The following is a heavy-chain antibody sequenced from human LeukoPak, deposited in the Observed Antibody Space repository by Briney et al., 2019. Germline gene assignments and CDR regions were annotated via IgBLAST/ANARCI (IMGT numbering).Heavy chain of an antibody. CDR2: ISWNSGSI. V-gene: IGHV3-9*03. D-gene: IGHD6-19*01. Sequence: GGSLRLSCAASGFTFDDYAMHWVRQAPGKGLEWASGISWNSGSIGYADSVKGRFTISRDNAKNSLYLQMNSLRAEDMALYYCAKGHSSGWYGVDYWGQGTLVTVSS. CDR1: GFTFDDYA. J-gene: IGHJ4*02. CDR3: AKGHSSGWYGVDY.